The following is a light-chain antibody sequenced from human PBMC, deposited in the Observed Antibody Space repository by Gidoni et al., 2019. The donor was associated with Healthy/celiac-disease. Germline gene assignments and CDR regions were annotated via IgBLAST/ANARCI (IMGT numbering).Light chain of an antibody. CDR1: QSLLHSNGYNY. J-gene: IGKJ3*01. CDR3: MQALQTPIFT. Sequence: DSVMTQSPLSLPVTPGEPASISCRSSQSLLHSNGYNYLDWYLQKPGQSPQLLIYLGSNRASGVPDRFSGSGSGTDFTLKISRVEAEDVGVYYCMQALQTPIFTFGPXTKVDIK. V-gene: IGKV2-28*01. CDR2: LGS.